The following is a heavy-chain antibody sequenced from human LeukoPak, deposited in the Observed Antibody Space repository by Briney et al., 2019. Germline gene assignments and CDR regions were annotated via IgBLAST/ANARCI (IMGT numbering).Heavy chain of an antibody. D-gene: IGHD6-13*01. V-gene: IGHV3-48*01. CDR2: ISLSSSAI. CDR1: GGSISSSSYY. J-gene: IGHJ4*02. CDR3: ARGGSWLVY. Sequence: ETLSLTCTVSGGSISSSSYYWDWIRQAPGKGLEWISYISLSSSAIYYADSVEGRFTISRDNGKNSLYLQMNSLRAEDTAVYYCARGGSWLVYWGQGTLVTVSS.